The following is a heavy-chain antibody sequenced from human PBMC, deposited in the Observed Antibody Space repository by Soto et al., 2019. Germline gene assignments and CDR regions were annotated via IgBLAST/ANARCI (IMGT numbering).Heavy chain of an antibody. J-gene: IGHJ3*02. V-gene: IGHV1-8*01. CDR3: ARGIKGLPPSAFDI. D-gene: IGHD5-12*01. CDR1: GYTFSNYD. CDR2: LNPNTDKT. Sequence: ASVKVSFKASGYTFSNYDINWVRQATGQGLEWMGWLNPNTDKTGSAQKFQGRVTMTRNTSLSTAYLELSGLRSDDAAVYYCARGIKGLPPSAFDIWGQGTRVTV.